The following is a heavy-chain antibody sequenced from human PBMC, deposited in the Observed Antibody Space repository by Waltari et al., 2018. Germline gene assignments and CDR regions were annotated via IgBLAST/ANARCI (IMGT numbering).Heavy chain of an antibody. D-gene: IGHD2-15*01. V-gene: IGHV4-4*02. CDR3: ARDRGRGLYLDS. Sequence: QLQLQESGPGLVKPSGTLSLTCAVSGDSIRSSYWWSWVRQPPGKGLEWIGQIHGTGRTNYNPSFASRVDVSLDTSNNQFSLKVTSATAADTAVYYCARDRGRGLYLDSWGQGTLVTVSP. CDR2: IHGTGRT. CDR1: GDSIRSSYW. J-gene: IGHJ4*02.